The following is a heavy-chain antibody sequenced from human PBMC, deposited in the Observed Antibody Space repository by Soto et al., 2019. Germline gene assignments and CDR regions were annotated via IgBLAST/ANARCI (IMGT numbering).Heavy chain of an antibody. J-gene: IGHJ3*02. CDR2: ISSSSSYI. V-gene: IGHV3-21*01. D-gene: IGHD2-15*01. CDR3: ARDGYCSGFDCYDAFDI. Sequence: GGSLRLSCAASGFTFSSYSMNWVRQAPGKGLEWVSSISSSSSYIYYADSVKGRFTISRDNAKNSLYLQMNSLRAEDTAVYYCARDGYCSGFDCYDAFDIWGQGTMVTVSS. CDR1: GFTFSSYS.